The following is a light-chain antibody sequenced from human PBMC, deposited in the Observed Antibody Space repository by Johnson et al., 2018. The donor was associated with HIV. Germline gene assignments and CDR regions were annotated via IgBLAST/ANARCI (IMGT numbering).Light chain of an antibody. CDR1: ISNIESYF. Sequence: QSVLTQPPSVSAAPGQRVNISCSGNISNIESYFVSWYQQLPGAAPTLLVYEDDKRPSGIPDRFSGSKSGASATLGITGLQTGDEADYYCGTWDSSLRTAFFGTGTKVTVL. CDR2: EDD. CDR3: GTWDSSLRTAF. V-gene: IGLV1-51*02. J-gene: IGLJ1*01.